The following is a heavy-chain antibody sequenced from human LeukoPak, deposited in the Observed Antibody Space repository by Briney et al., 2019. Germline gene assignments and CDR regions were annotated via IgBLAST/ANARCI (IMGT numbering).Heavy chain of an antibody. J-gene: IGHJ4*02. CDR1: GFTFSSYS. V-gene: IGHV3-21*01. CDR2: ISSSSSYI. Sequence: GGSLRLSCAASGFTFSSYSMNWVRQAPGKGREWVSSISSSSSYIYYADSVKGRFTISRDNAKNSLYMQMNSLRAEDTAVYYCAGSYYDSSGYYHGDYWGQGTLVTVSS. D-gene: IGHD3-22*01. CDR3: AGSYYDSSGYYHGDY.